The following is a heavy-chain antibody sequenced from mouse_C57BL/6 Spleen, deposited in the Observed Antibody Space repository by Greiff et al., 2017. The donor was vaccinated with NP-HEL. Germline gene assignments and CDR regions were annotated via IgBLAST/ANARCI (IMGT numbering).Heavy chain of an antibody. CDR1: GYTFTSYW. J-gene: IGHJ2*01. CDR3: ARRRDDGLTGDYFDD. CDR2: IYPGSGST. Sequence: QVQLQQPGAELVKPGASVKMSCKASGYTFTSYWITWVKQRPGQGLEWIGVIYPGSGSTNYNEKFKSKATLTVDTSSCTCYMQLSSLTSEDSAGYYCARRRDDGLTGDYFDDWGQGTTLTGSS. D-gene: IGHD3-1*01. V-gene: IGHV1-55*01.